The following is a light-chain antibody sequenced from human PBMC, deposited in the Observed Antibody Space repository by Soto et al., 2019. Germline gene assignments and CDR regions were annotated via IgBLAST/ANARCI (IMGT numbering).Light chain of an antibody. V-gene: IGLV1-40*01. J-gene: IGLJ2*01. CDR1: SSNIGAGYN. CDR3: QSYASSLSGCV. CDR2: DDS. Sequence: QSVLTQPPSVSGAPGQTVTISCTGSSSNIGAGYNVHWYQQLPGTAPKLLIYDDSNRPSGVPDRFSGSKSGTSASLAITGLQAEDEADYYCQSYASSLSGCVFGRGTKLTVL.